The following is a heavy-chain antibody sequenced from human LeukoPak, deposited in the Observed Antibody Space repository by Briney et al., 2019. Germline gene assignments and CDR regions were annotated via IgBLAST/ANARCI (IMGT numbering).Heavy chain of an antibody. D-gene: IGHD1-26*01. CDR3: AISSSGSNRHYFDY. Sequence: GGSLRLSCAASGFTFSSYAMHWVRQAPGKGLEWVAVISYDGSNKYYADSVKGRFTISRDNSKNTLYLQMNSLRAEDTAVYYCAISSSGSNRHYFDYWGQGTLVTVSS. V-gene: IGHV3-30*04. CDR1: GFTFSSYA. CDR2: ISYDGSNK. J-gene: IGHJ4*02.